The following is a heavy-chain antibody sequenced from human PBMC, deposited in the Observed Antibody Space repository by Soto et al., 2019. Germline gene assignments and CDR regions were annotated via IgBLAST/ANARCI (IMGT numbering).Heavy chain of an antibody. CDR1: GFTVSSNH. D-gene: IGHD5-18*01. CDR2: ISHDGISK. V-gene: IGHV3-30*01. Sequence: GGSLRLSCAASGFTVSSNHMSWVRQAPGKGLEWVAVISHDGISKDYADSVKGRFTISRDNSKNTLYLQMNNLRPEDTAVYYCARARGYSFGFDYWGQGTLVTVSS. CDR3: ARARGYSFGFDY. J-gene: IGHJ4*02.